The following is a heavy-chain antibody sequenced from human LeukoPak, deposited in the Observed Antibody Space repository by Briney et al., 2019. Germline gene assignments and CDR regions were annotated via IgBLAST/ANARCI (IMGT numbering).Heavy chain of an antibody. J-gene: IGHJ3*02. CDR2: INAGNGNT. D-gene: IGHD3-10*01. CDR1: GYTFTSYA. Sequence: ASVKVSCKASGYTFTSYAMHWVRQAPGQRLEWMGWINAGNGNTKYSQKFQGRVTITRDTSADTAYMELSSLRSEDTAVYYCARVVSGWAFDIWGQGTMVTVSS. V-gene: IGHV1-3*01. CDR3: ARVVSGWAFDI.